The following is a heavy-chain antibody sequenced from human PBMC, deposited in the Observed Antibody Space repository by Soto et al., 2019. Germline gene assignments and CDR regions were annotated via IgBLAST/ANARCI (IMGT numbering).Heavy chain of an antibody. D-gene: IGHD3-3*01. CDR1: GGSISSYY. Sequence: SETLSLTCTVSGGSISSYYWSWIRQPPGKGLEWIGYIYYSGSTYYNPSLKSRVTISVDTSKNQFSLKLSSVTAADTAVYYCAREKDDFWSGSGDNWFDPWGQGTLVTVSS. J-gene: IGHJ5*02. CDR3: AREKDDFWSGSGDNWFDP. V-gene: IGHV4-30-4*01. CDR2: IYYSGST.